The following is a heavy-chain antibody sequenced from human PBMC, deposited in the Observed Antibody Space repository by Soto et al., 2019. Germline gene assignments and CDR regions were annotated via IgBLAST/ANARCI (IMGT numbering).Heavy chain of an antibody. V-gene: IGHV4-38-2*01. J-gene: IGHJ6*02. CDR1: GYSIGSGHY. CDR2: IYHAGSV. CDR3: ARTFDYYGMDV. Sequence: SETLSLTCAVSGYSIGSGHYWAWIRQSPGKGLEWIGSIYHAGSVYYNPSLNGRVALSMDTSKNHFSLKLTPVTAADTAVYYCARTFDYYGMDVWGQGNTVT.